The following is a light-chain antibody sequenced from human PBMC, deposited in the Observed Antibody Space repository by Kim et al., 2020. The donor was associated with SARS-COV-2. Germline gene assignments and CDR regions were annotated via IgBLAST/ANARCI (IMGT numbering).Light chain of an antibody. V-gene: IGLV2-14*03. Sequence: QVISVSCTGTSSDVSGYNYVSWYQQHPGKAPKLMIYDVSNRPSGVSNRFSGSKSGNTASLTISGLQAEDEADYYCSSYTSSSTHYVFGTGTKVTVL. CDR3: SSYTSSSTHYV. CDR1: SSDVSGYNY. J-gene: IGLJ1*01. CDR2: DVS.